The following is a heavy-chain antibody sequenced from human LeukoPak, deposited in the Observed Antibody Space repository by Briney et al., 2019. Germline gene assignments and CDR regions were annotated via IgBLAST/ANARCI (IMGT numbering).Heavy chain of an antibody. J-gene: IGHJ4*02. D-gene: IGHD5-18*01. Sequence: SETVSLTCTVSGGSSSRSSNYWGWIRQPPGKGLEWIGSIYYSGSTYYNSSLKSRVTISVDTSKNQFSLKLSSVTAADTAVYYCARHEGYRYFDYWGQGTLVTVSS. CDR1: GGSSSRSSNY. V-gene: IGHV4-39*01. CDR3: ARHEGYRYFDY. CDR2: IYYSGST.